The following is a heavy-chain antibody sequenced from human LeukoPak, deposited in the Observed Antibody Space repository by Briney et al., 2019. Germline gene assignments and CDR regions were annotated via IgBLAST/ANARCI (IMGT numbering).Heavy chain of an antibody. J-gene: IGHJ3*02. D-gene: IGHD4-17*01. CDR2: ISYDGSNK. V-gene: IGHV3-30-3*01. CDR1: GFTFSSYA. Sequence: GGSLRLSCAASGFTFSSYAMRWVRQAPGKGLEWVAVISYDGSNKYYADSVKGRFTISRDNSKNTLYLQMNSLRAEDTAVYYCARGTVTSDAFDIWGQGTMVTVSS. CDR3: ARGTVTSDAFDI.